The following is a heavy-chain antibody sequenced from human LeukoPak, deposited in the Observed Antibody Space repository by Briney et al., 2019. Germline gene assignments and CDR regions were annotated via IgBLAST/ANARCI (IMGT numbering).Heavy chain of an antibody. CDR1: GFTFSSYE. J-gene: IGHJ2*01. V-gene: IGHV3-48*03. Sequence: GGSLRLSCAASGFTFSSYEMNWVRQAPGKGLEWVSYISSSGSTIYYADSVKGRFTISRDNAKNSLYLQMNSLRAEDTAVYYCARQGPEWQLLFGYFDLWGRGTLVTASS. CDR2: ISSSGSTI. D-gene: IGHD2-15*01. CDR3: ARQGPEWQLLFGYFDL.